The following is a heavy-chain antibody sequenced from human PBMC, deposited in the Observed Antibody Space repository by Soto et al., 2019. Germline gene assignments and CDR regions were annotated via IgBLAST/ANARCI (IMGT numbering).Heavy chain of an antibody. J-gene: IGHJ4*02. D-gene: IGHD2-8*01. CDR1: GFTFSSYA. CDR3: VKAVYLLDFDY. CDR2: ISGTGTTT. Sequence: PGGSLRLSCAASGFTFSSYAMTWVRQAPGKGLEWVSTISGTGTTTYYADSVKGRFTIFRDNSKNTLYLQMNSLRTEDTAVYYCVKAVYLLDFDYWGQGTLVTVSS. V-gene: IGHV3-23*01.